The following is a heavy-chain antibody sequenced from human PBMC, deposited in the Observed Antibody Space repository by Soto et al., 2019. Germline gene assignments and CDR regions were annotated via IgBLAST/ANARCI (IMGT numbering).Heavy chain of an antibody. CDR1: GGTFSSYA. J-gene: IGHJ5*02. CDR2: IIPIFGTA. CDR3: ARVFGTMVRGVIVRYNWFDP. D-gene: IGHD3-10*01. Sequence: QVQLVQSGAEVKKPGSSVKVSCKASGGTFSSYAISWVRQAPGQGLEWMGGIIPIFGTANYAQKFQGRVTITADESTSTAYMELSSLRSEDTAVYYCARVFGTMVRGVIVRYNWFDPWGQGTLVTVSS. V-gene: IGHV1-69*01.